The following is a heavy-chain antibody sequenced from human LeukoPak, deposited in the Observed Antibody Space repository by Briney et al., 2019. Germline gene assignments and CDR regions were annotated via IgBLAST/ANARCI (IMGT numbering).Heavy chain of an antibody. CDR1: GGSISSGSYY. J-gene: IGHJ4*02. CDR3: ARVEWGVFVDY. Sequence: PSQTLSLTCTVSGGSISSGSYYGGWIRQPGGKGLEWIVRIYTRGSTNYNPSLKSRVTISVDTSKNQFSLKLSSVTAADTAVYYCARVEWGVFVDYWGQGTLVTVSS. V-gene: IGHV4-61*02. D-gene: IGHD1-26*01. CDR2: IYTRGST.